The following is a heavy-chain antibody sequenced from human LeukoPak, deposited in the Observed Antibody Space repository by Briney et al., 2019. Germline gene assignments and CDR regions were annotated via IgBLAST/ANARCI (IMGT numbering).Heavy chain of an antibody. Sequence: GGSLRLSCAASGFTSNTYAMSWVRQAPGKGLEWVSAISGSGGSTYYADSVKGRFTISRDNSKNTLYLQMSSLRTEDTAIYYCAKDVVPDSGWDLDYWGQGTLVTVSS. V-gene: IGHV3-23*01. CDR1: GFTSNTYA. CDR2: ISGSGGST. D-gene: IGHD6-19*01. J-gene: IGHJ4*02. CDR3: AKDVVPDSGWDLDY.